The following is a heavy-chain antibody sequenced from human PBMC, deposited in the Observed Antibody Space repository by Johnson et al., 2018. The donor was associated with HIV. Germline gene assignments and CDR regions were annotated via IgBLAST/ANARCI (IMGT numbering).Heavy chain of an antibody. CDR3: ARARYTSDWYLYDAFDL. D-gene: IGHD6-13*01. CDR1: GFTFSSYA. Sequence: QVQLVESGGGVVQPGRSLRLSCAASGFTFSSYAMHWVRQAPGKGLEWVAVISYDGSNQYYADSVKGRFTISRDNSKNTLYLQMGSLRTEDMAVYHCARARYTSDWYLYDAFDLWGQGTMVTVSS. V-gene: IGHV3-30*14. CDR2: ISYDGSNQ. J-gene: IGHJ3*01.